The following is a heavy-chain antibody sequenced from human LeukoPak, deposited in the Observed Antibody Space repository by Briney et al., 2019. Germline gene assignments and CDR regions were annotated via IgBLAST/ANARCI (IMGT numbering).Heavy chain of an antibody. CDR2: ISSSGSTI. D-gene: IGHD3-3*01. J-gene: IGHJ6*03. CDR1: GFTFSDYE. CDR3: ASPVFFWQTRRSHYYYMDV. V-gene: IGHV3-11*04. Sequence: GGSLRLSCAASGFTFSDYEMNWVRQAPGKGLEWVSYISSSGSTIYYADSVKGRFTISRDNAKNSLYLQMNSLRAEDTAVYYCASPVFFWQTRRSHYYYMDVWGKGTTVTVSS.